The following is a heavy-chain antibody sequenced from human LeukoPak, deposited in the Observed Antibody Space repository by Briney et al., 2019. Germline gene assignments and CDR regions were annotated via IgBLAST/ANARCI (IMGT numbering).Heavy chain of an antibody. Sequence: SQTLSLTCTVSGGSISDDGYYWSWIRQLPGKGLEWIGYIYYSGSANYNPSLKSRVTISVDTSKNQFSLKLSSVTAADTAVYYCARIGYDSSGYYYYFDYWGQGTLVTVSS. CDR3: ARIGYDSSGYYYYFDY. D-gene: IGHD3-22*01. V-gene: IGHV4-30-4*08. J-gene: IGHJ4*02. CDR2: IYYSGSA. CDR1: GGSISDDGYY.